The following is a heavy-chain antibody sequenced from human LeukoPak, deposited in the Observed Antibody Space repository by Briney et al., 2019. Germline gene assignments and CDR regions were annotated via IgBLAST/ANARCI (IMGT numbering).Heavy chain of an antibody. CDR1: GDSISNNY. J-gene: IGHJ5*02. CDR3: ARDTWFDP. V-gene: IGHV4-59*01. Sequence: PSETLSLTCTVSGDSISNNYWSWIRQPPGKGLEWIGYIYYSGSTNYNPSLKSRVTISVDTSKNQFSLKLSSVTAADTAVYYCARDTWFDPWGQGTLVTVSS. CDR2: IYYSGST.